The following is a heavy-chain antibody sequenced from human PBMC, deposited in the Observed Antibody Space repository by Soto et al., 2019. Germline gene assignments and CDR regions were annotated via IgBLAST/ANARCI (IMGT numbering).Heavy chain of an antibody. J-gene: IGHJ4*02. CDR1: GYTFTSYD. V-gene: IGHV1-8*01. CDR2: MNPNSGNT. D-gene: IGHD3-10*01. CDR3: ARPLMVRGVKVLSY. Sequence: ASVKVSCKASGYTFTSYDINWVRQSTGQGLEWMGWMNPNSGNTGYAQKFQGRVTMTRNTSISTAYMELSSPRSEDTAVYYCARPLMVRGVKVLSYWGQGTLVTVSS.